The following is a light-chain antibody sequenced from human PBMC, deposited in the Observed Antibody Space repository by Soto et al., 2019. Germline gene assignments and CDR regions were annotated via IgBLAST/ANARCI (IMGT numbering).Light chain of an antibody. CDR1: SSNIGSNY. Sequence: QSVLTRPPSASGTPGQKVTISCSGSSSNIGSNYVYWYQQLPGTAPKLLIYRNNQRPSGVPDRFSGSKSGTSASLAISGLRSGDEAHYYCAAWDDRLSDWVFGGGTKVTVL. V-gene: IGLV1-47*01. J-gene: IGLJ3*02. CDR2: RNN. CDR3: AAWDDRLSDWV.